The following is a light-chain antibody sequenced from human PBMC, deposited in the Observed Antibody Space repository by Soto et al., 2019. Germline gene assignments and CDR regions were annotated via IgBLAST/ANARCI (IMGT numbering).Light chain of an antibody. CDR2: AAS. CDR3: QQYNTYPVT. Sequence: DIQMTQSPSSLSASVGDRVTITCRASRGIGNYLAWYQQKPWKVPHLLLYAASTLQSGVSSRFSGSRSGTDFTLTISSLQPDDFATYYCQQYNTYPVTCGQGTKLEI. CDR1: RGIGNY. J-gene: IGKJ2*01. V-gene: IGKV1-27*01.